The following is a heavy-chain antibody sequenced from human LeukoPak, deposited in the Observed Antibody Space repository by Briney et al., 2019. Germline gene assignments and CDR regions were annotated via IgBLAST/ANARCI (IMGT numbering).Heavy chain of an antibody. Sequence: PSETLSLTCAVYGGSFSGYYRSWIRQPPGKGLEWIGEINHSGSTNYNPSLKSRVTISVDTSKNQFSLKLSSVTAADTAVYYCARGPPREYCSGGSCYTNFDYWGQGTLVTVSS. CDR3: ARGPPREYCSGGSCYTNFDY. V-gene: IGHV4-34*01. D-gene: IGHD2-15*01. J-gene: IGHJ4*02. CDR1: GGSFSGYY. CDR2: INHSGST.